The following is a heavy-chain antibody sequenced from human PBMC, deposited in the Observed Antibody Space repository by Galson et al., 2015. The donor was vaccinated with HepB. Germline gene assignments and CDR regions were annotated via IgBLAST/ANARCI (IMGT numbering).Heavy chain of an antibody. J-gene: IGHJ5*02. CDR3: AGDPYILTASQLT. Sequence: SLRLSCAASGFTLSSHWIHWVRQTPGKGLAWVSCIKTDGTIKWYADSVKGRFTISRDNARNTVHLHVNSLRAEDTAVYYCAGDPYILTASQLTWGRGTLVTVSS. CDR2: IKTDGTIK. CDR1: GFTLSSHW. D-gene: IGHD3-9*01. V-gene: IGHV3-74*01.